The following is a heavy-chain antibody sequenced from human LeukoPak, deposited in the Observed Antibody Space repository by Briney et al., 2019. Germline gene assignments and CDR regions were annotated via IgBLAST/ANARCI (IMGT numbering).Heavy chain of an antibody. D-gene: IGHD6-13*01. J-gene: IGHJ5*02. V-gene: IGHV3-30*18. CDR2: ISYDGSNK. CDR3: AKFMGSSWYGNWFDP. Sequence: HPGGSLRLSCAASGFTFSSYGMHWVRQAPGKGLEWVAVISYDGSNKYYADSVKGRFTISRDNSKNTLYLQMNSLRAEDTAVYYCAKFMGSSWYGNWFDPWGQGTLVTVSS. CDR1: GFTFSSYG.